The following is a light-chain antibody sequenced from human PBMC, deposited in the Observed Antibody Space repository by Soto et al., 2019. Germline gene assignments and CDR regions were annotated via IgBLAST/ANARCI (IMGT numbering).Light chain of an antibody. J-gene: IGLJ2*01. CDR2: EVS. V-gene: IGLV2-8*01. CDR1: SSDVGGYNY. CDR3: SSDAGIVV. Sequence: QSALTQPPSASGSPGQSVTISCTGTSSDVGGYNYVSWYQQHPGKAPKLMIYEVSKRPSGVPDRFSGSKSGNTASLTVSGLQAEDEADYYCSSDAGIVVFGGGTKLTVL.